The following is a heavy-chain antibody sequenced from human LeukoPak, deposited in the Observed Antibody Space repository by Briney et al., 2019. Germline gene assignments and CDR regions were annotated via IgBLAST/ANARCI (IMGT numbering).Heavy chain of an antibody. CDR1: GYTFTSYD. Sequence: SVKVSCKASGYTFTSYDINWVRQATGQGLEWMGWMNPSSGNTGYAQKFQGRITMTRNTSISTAYMELSSLTSEDTAVYYCARIAAAGNRRLNYWGQGTLVTVSS. D-gene: IGHD6-13*01. V-gene: IGHV1-8*01. CDR3: ARIAAAGNRRLNY. J-gene: IGHJ4*02. CDR2: MNPSSGNT.